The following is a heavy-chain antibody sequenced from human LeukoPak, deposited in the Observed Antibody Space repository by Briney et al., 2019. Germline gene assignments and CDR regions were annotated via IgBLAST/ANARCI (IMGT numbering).Heavy chain of an antibody. D-gene: IGHD3-22*01. V-gene: IGHV4-59*12. CDR3: ARGTYYYDSSGYYFDY. CDR2: IYYSGST. J-gene: IGHJ4*02. CDR1: GGSIGSYY. Sequence: SETLSLTCIVSGGSIGSYYWSWIRQPPGKGLEWIGHIYYSGSTYYNPSLKSRVTISVDTSKNQFSLKLSSVTAADTAVYYCARGTYYYDSSGYYFDYWGQGTLVTVSS.